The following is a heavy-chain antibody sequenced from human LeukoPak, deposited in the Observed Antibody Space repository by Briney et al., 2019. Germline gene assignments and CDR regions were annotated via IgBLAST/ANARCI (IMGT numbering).Heavy chain of an antibody. J-gene: IGHJ4*02. CDR3: ARLVEYSSSIDY. D-gene: IGHD6-6*01. CDR1: GXSFSGYY. V-gene: IGHV4-34*01. Sequence: PSETLSLTCAVYGXSFSGYYWSWIRQPPGKGLEWIGEINHRGSTNYSPSLKSRVTISVDRSRNQFSLKVRSVTAADTAVYYCARLVEYSSSIDYWGQGTLVTVSS. CDR2: INHRGST.